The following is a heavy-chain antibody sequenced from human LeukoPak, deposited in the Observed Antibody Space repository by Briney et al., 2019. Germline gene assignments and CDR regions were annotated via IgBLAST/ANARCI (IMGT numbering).Heavy chain of an antibody. J-gene: IGHJ5*02. CDR1: GGSIRGNY. CDR2: ISYSGST. V-gene: IGHV4-59*08. CDR3: ARHPGGSSWYWFDP. Sequence: SETLSLTCTVSGGSIRGNYWSWIRQPPGKGLEWIGYISYSGSTNYNPSLKSRVTISVDTSKNQFPLKLSSVTAADTAVYYCARHPGGSSWYWFDPWGQGTLVTVSS. D-gene: IGHD6-13*01.